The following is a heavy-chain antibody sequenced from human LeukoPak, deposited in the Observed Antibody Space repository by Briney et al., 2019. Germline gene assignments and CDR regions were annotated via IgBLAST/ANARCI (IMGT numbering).Heavy chain of an antibody. CDR1: GGSLSGYH. J-gene: IGHJ4*02. D-gene: IGHD2-8*01. CDR3: ASANCTNGVCYDY. V-gene: IGHV4-59*01. CDR2: IYYSGST. Sequence: PSETLSLTCAVYGGSLSGYHWSWLRQPPGKGLEWIGYIYYSGSTNYNPSLKSRVTISVDTSKNQFSLKLSSVTAADTAVYYCASANCTNGVCYDYWGQGTLVTVSS.